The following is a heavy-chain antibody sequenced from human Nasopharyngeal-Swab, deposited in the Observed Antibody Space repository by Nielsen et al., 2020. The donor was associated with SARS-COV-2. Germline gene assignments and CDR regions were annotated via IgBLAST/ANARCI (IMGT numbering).Heavy chain of an antibody. Sequence: SETLSLTCAVYGGSLSDYHWSWIRQPPGKGLEWIGEMKPSGRTNYNPSLKSRGAISIDTSKNQFFLNLRSVTAADTAVFYCAGHPADFDYWGQGTLVTVSS. CDR1: GGSLSDYH. CDR3: AGHPADFDY. J-gene: IGHJ4*02. CDR2: MKPSGRT. V-gene: IGHV4-34*01.